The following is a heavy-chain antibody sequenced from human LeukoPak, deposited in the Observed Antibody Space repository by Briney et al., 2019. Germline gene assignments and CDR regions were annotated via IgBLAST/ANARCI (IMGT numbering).Heavy chain of an antibody. CDR2: INREGTTT. CDR3: AREGPLDC. CDR1: GFNFSSHW. Sequence: GGSLRLSCASSGFNFSSHWMHWVRPPPRKRLGWVSRINREGTTTNYAHSVKGRFIVSRDNARNTLFLQMNSLREEDTAVYYCAREGPLDCWGQGTLVTVSS. J-gene: IGHJ4*02. V-gene: IGHV3-74*01.